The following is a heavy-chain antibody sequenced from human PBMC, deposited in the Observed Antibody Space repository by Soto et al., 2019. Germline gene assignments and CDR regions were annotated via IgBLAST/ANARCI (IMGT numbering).Heavy chain of an antibody. Sequence: GSLRLAGAASGLTFSSYAMGWVRPAPGRGLEWVSTISDSGNSTYSEDSVKGRFTISRDNSKNTLYLQMNSLTAEDTAVYYCARDSYGDPLWGQDDFDYWGRGTLVSVSS. CDR1: GLTFSSYA. CDR2: ISDSGNST. J-gene: IGHJ4*02. V-gene: IGHV3-23*01. D-gene: IGHD4-17*01. CDR3: ARDSYGDPLWGQDDFDY.